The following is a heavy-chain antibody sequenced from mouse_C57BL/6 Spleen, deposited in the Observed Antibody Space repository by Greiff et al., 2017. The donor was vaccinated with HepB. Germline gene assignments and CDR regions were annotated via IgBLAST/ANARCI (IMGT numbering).Heavy chain of an antibody. CDR1: GYTFTSYT. CDR3: ASGSSGYGYYAMDY. V-gene: IGHV1-4*01. D-gene: IGHD3-2*02. CDR2: INPSSGYT. J-gene: IGHJ4*01. Sequence: QVQLQQSGAELARPGASVKMSCKASGYTFTSYTMHWVKQRPGQGLEWIGYINPSSGYTKYNQKFKDKATLTADKSSSTAYMQLSSLTSEDSAVYYCASGSSGYGYYAMDYWGQGTSVTVSS.